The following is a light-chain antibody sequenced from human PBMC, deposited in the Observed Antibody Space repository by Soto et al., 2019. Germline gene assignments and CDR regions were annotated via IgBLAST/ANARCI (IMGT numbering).Light chain of an antibody. CDR1: STDIGSYNR. Sequence: QSALSQPPSVSGSPGQSVTISCTGTSTDIGSYNRVSWYQQPPGTAPKLIIYEVNNRPSGVPDRFSGAKSVNTAYLTISGLQAEDEADYYCSSYTSRSSVVFGGGTKLTVL. CDR2: EVN. CDR3: SSYTSRSSVV. J-gene: IGLJ2*01. V-gene: IGLV2-18*02.